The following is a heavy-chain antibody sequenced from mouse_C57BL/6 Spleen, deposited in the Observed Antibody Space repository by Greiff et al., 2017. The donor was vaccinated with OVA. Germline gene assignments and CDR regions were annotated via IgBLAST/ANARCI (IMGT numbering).Heavy chain of an antibody. CDR2: IDPETGGT. V-gene: IGHV1-15*01. CDR3: TPGSSYWYFDV. CDR1: GYTFTDYE. D-gene: IGHD1-1*01. Sequence: VKLQESGAELVRPGASVTLSCKASGYTFTDYEMHWVKQTPVHGLEWIGAIDPETGGTAYNQKFKGKAILTADKSSSTAYMELRSLTSEDSAVYYCTPGSSYWYFDVWGTGTTVTVSS. J-gene: IGHJ1*03.